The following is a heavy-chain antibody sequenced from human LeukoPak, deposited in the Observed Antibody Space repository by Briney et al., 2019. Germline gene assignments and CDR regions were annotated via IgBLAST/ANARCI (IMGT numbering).Heavy chain of an antibody. CDR1: RFTFSSYG. Sequence: GGSLRLSCAASRFTFSSYGMHWVRQAPGKGLEWVAFIRYDGSNKYYADSVKGRFTISRDNSKNTLYLQMNSLRAEDTAVYYCAKDGLWFGEGENWFDPWGQGTLVTVSS. CDR2: IRYDGSNK. J-gene: IGHJ5*02. D-gene: IGHD3-10*01. V-gene: IGHV3-30*02. CDR3: AKDGLWFGEGENWFDP.